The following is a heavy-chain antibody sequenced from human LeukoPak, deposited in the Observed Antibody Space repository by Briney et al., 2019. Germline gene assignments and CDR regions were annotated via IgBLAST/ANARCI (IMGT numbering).Heavy chain of an antibody. J-gene: IGHJ3*02. Sequence: ASVKVSCKASGYTFTGYYMHWVRQAPGQGLEWMGWINPNSGGTNYAQKFQGRVTMTRDTSISTAYMELSRLRSDDTAVYYCARGKIAVAIVRGAFDIWGQGTMVTASS. CDR3: ARGKIAVAIVRGAFDI. CDR2: INPNSGGT. V-gene: IGHV1-2*02. CDR1: GYTFTGYY. D-gene: IGHD6-19*01.